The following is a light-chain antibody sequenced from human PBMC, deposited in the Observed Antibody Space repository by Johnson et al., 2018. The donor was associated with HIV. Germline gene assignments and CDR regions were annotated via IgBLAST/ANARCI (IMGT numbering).Light chain of an antibody. Sequence: QSILTQPPSVSAAPGQKVIISCSESSSNIGNNYVSWYQQLPGTAPKLLIYENNKRPSGIPDRFSGSKSGTSATLGITGLQTGDEADYYCGTWDSSLSAYVFGTGTKVTVL. V-gene: IGLV1-51*02. J-gene: IGLJ1*01. CDR1: SSNIGNNY. CDR3: GTWDSSLSAYV. CDR2: ENN.